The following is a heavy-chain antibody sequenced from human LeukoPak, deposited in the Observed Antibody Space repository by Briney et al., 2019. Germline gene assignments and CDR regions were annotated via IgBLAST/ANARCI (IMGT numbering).Heavy chain of an antibody. CDR1: GYTFTSYG. Sequence: GASVKVSCEASGYTFTSYGISWVRQAPGQGLEWMGWISAYNGNTNYAQKLQGRVTMTTDTSTSTAYMELRSLRSDDTAVYYCARGPTNLYYYDSSGYLFDYWGQGTLVTVSS. CDR2: ISAYNGNT. V-gene: IGHV1-18*01. CDR3: ARGPTNLYYYDSSGYLFDY. J-gene: IGHJ4*02. D-gene: IGHD3-22*01.